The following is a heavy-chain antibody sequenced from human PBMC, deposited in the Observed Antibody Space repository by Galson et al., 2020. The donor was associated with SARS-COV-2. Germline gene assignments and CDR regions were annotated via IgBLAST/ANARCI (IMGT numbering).Heavy chain of an antibody. D-gene: IGHD1-26*01. CDR3: ARCLRGSGDSMDV. CDR1: GYSFTNSW. CDR2: IYPDDSET. Sequence: GESLKISCRGSGYSFTNSWIGWVRQMPGKGLDLMGIIYPDDSETRYSPSFQGQVTLSVDKSINTAYLQWGSLKASDTAIYFCARCLRGSGDSMDVWGQGTTVTVSS. V-gene: IGHV5-51*01. J-gene: IGHJ6*02.